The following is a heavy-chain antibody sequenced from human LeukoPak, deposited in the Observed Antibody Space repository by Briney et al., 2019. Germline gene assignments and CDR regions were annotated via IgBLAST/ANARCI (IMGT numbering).Heavy chain of an antibody. CDR1: GFTFSDYY. D-gene: IGHD3-22*01. Sequence: GGSLRLSCAAFGFTFSDYYMSWIRQAPGKGLEWISYISSSGSPVSYADSVKGRFTISRDNAKNSLYLQMNSLRAEDTAVDYCARLRYYYDSSGYYHWGQGTLVTVSS. J-gene: IGHJ5*02. V-gene: IGHV3-11*01. CDR2: ISSSGSPV. CDR3: ARLRYYYDSSGYYH.